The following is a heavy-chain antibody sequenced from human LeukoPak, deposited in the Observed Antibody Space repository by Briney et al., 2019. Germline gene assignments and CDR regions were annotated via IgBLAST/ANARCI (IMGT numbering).Heavy chain of an antibody. J-gene: IGHJ4*02. CDR2: IQNNGGNT. Sequence: GGSLRLSCAASGVTLTIYGMHWVRQAPGKGLEWVAFIQNNGGNTYYAESVRGRFTISRDNSKNMLSLQMNSLRAEDTAVYYCAKDGDDCIEDWGQGTLVTVSS. CDR1: GVTLTIYG. V-gene: IGHV3-30*02. D-gene: IGHD3-22*01. CDR3: AKDGDDCIED.